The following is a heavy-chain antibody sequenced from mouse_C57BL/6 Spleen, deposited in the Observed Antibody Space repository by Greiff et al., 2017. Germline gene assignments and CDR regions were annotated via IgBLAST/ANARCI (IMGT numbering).Heavy chain of an antibody. Sequence: EVKLMESGGGLVQPGGSLSLSCAASGFTFTDYYMSWVRQPPGKALEWLGFIRNKANGYTTEYSASVKGRFTISRGNSQSILSLQMNALRAEDSATYYCARYLSYDGLWYFGVWGTGTTVTVSS. J-gene: IGHJ1*03. D-gene: IGHD2-12*01. V-gene: IGHV7-3*01. CDR3: ARYLSYDGLWYFGV. CDR2: IRNKANGYTT. CDR1: GFTFTDYY.